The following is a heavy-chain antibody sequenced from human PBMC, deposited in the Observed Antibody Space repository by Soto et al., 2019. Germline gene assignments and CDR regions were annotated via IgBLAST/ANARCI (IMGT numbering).Heavy chain of an antibody. V-gene: IGHV1-2*04. CDR1: GYTFTGYY. D-gene: IGHD6-6*01. CDR3: ARDFGEYRSDRSGHHPLQTYYFDY. Sequence: QVPLVQSGAEVKKPGASVKVSCKASGYTFTGYYMHWVRQAPGQGLEWMGWINPNSGGTNYAQKFQGWVTMTRDTSISTAYMELSRLRSDDTAVYYCARDFGEYRSDRSGHHPLQTYYFDYWGQGTLVTVSS. CDR2: INPNSGGT. J-gene: IGHJ4*02.